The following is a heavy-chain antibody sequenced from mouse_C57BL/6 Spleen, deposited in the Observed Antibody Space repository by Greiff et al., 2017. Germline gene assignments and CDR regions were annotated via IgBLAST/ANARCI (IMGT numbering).Heavy chain of an antibody. V-gene: IGHV1-19*01. Sequence: EVQLQQSGPVLVKPGASVKMSCKASGYTFPDYYMNWVKQSHGKSLEWIGVINPYNGGTSYNQKFKGKATLTVDKSSSTAYMELNSLTSEDSAVYYWARRENDYDEGYFDYWGQGTTLTVSS. CDR2: INPYNGGT. D-gene: IGHD2-4*01. J-gene: IGHJ2*01. CDR3: ARRENDYDEGYFDY. CDR1: GYTFPDYY.